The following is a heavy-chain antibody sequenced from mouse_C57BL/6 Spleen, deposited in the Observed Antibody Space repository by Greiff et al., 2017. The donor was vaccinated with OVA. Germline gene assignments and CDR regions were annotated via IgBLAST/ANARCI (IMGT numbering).Heavy chain of an antibody. CDR3: ARDGVMVTTGDFDY. D-gene: IGHD2-2*01. J-gene: IGHJ2*01. V-gene: IGHV1-80*01. CDR1: GYAFSSYW. Sequence: QVQLQQSGAELVKPGASVKISCKASGYAFSSYWMNWVKQRPGKGLEWIGQIYPGDGDTNYNGKFKGKATLTADKSSSTAYMQLSSLTSEDSAVYVCARDGVMVTTGDFDYWGQGTTLTVSS. CDR2: IYPGDGDT.